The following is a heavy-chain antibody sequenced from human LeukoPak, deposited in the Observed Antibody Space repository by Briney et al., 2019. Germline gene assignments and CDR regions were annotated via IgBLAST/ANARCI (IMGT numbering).Heavy chain of an antibody. CDR3: ARGGHDYYGFDV. J-gene: IGHJ6*02. D-gene: IGHD1-26*01. CDR2: ISSGSSTI. Sequence: GGSLRLSCEASGFTFSTYSMNWVRQAPGKGLEWVSYISSGSSTIYYADSVKGRFTISTDNAQNSLFLRMNSLRDEDTAVYYCARGGHDYYGFDVWGQGTTVTVSS. V-gene: IGHV3-48*02. CDR1: GFTFSTYS.